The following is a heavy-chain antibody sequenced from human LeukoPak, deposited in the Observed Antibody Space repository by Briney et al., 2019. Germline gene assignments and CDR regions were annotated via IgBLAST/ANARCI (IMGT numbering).Heavy chain of an antibody. CDR2: ISHEGGVQ. CDR1: GFSFSNFG. D-gene: IGHD6-6*01. J-gene: IGHJ5*02. Sequence: PGGSLRLSCAASGFSFSNFGMQWVRQAPGKGLEWVAVISHEGGVQFYADSVKGRFTISRDNSKNTLHLQMNSLRVVDTAVYYCAKESNPRIAAEPDPWGQGTLVTVSS. CDR3: AKESNPRIAAEPDP. V-gene: IGHV3-30*18.